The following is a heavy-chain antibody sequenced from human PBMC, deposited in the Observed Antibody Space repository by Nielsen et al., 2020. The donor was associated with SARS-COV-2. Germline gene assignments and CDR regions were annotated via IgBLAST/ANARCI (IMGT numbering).Heavy chain of an antibody. CDR3: AHRQPVTRLFDY. D-gene: IGHD4-17*01. J-gene: IGHJ4*02. CDR1: GFSLSTSGVG. CDR2: IYWDDDK. Sequence: SGPTLVKPTQTFTLTCTFSGFSLSTSGVGVGWIRQPPGKALEWLALIYWDDDKRYSPSLKSRLTITKDTSKNQVVLTMTNMDPVDTATYYCAHRQPVTRLFDYWGQGTLVTVSS. V-gene: IGHV2-5*02.